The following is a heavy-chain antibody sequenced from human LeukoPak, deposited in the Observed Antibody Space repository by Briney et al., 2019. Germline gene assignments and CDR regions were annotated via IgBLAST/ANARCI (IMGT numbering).Heavy chain of an antibody. V-gene: IGHV4-59*01. Sequence: SETLSLTCTVSGGSISSYYWSWIRQPPGKGLWWIGYIYYSGSTNYNPSLKSRVTISVDTSKNQFSLKLSSVTAADTAVYYCARTTPYYDILTGYYPRGYFDYWGQGTLVTVSS. J-gene: IGHJ4*02. CDR3: ARTTPYYDILTGYYPRGYFDY. CDR1: GGSISSYY. CDR2: IYYSGST. D-gene: IGHD3-9*01.